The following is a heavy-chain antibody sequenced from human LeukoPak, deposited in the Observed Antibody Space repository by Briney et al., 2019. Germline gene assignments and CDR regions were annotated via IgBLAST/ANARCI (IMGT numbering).Heavy chain of an antibody. V-gene: IGHV1-8*03. CDR1: GYTFTGYD. J-gene: IGHJ4*02. CDR3: ARTAYSSSWEFDY. Sequence: ASVKVSCKASGYTFTGYDINWVRQATGQGLEWMGWMNPNSGNTGYAQKFQGRVTITRNTSISTAYMELSSLRSEDTAVYYCARTAYSSSWEFDYWGQGTLVTVSS. CDR2: MNPNSGNT. D-gene: IGHD6-13*01.